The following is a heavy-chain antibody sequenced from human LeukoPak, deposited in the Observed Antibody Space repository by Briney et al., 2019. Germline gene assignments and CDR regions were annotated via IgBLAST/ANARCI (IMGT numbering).Heavy chain of an antibody. CDR3: AKAFMVRGVTVDC. CDR1: GFTFSSYG. Sequence: PGGSLRLSCAASGFTFSSYGMRWVRQAPGKGLEWVAVISYDGSNKYYADSVKGRFTISRDNSKNTLYLQMNSLRAEDTAVYYCAKAFMVRGVTVDCWGQGTLVTVSS. D-gene: IGHD3-10*01. V-gene: IGHV3-30*18. J-gene: IGHJ4*02. CDR2: ISYDGSNK.